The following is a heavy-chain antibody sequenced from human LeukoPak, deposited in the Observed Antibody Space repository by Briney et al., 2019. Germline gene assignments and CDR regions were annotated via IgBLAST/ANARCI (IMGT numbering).Heavy chain of an antibody. CDR2: INHSGST. Sequence: PSETLSLTCAVYGVSFSAYYWSWIRQPPGKGVEWIGEINHSGSTNYNPSLKSRVTISVDTSKNQFSLKLSSVTAADTAVYYCARGLGSSADYWGQGTLVTVSS. J-gene: IGHJ4*02. CDR3: ARGLGSSADY. CDR1: GVSFSAYY. V-gene: IGHV4-34*01. D-gene: IGHD6-6*01.